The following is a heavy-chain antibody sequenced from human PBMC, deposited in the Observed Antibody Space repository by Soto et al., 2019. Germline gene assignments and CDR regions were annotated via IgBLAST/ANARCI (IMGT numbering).Heavy chain of an antibody. CDR1: GFTFSSYA. V-gene: IGHV3-23*01. Sequence: EVQLLESGGGLVQPGGSLRLSCAASGFTFSSYAMSWVRQAPGKGLEWVSAISGSGGSTYYADSVKGRFTISRDNSKNTLYLQMNSLRAEDPAVYYCAKTPLNDYGDHYYFDYWGQGTLVTVSS. CDR2: ISGSGGST. J-gene: IGHJ4*02. D-gene: IGHD4-17*01. CDR3: AKTPLNDYGDHYYFDY.